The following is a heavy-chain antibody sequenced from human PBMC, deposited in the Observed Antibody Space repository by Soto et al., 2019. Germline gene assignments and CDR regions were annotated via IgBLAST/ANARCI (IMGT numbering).Heavy chain of an antibody. CDR1: GGTFSSYA. Sequence: SVKVSCKASGGTFSSYAISWVRQAPGQGLEWTGGIIPIFGTANYAQKFQGRVTITADESTSTAYMELSRLRSEDTAVYYCARDGTWSSSFLYYYGMDVWGQGTTVTVSS. CDR2: IIPIFGTA. J-gene: IGHJ6*02. V-gene: IGHV1-69*13. D-gene: IGHD6-6*01. CDR3: ARDGTWSSSFLYYYGMDV.